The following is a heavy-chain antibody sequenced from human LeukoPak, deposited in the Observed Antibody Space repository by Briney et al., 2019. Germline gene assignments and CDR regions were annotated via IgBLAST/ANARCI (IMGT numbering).Heavy chain of an antibody. CDR1: GYSISSGYY. Sequence: SETLSLTCAVPGYSISSGYYWGWIRQPPGKGLEWTGSIYRSGSTYYNPSLKSRVTISVDTSKNQFSLKLSSVTAADTAVYFCARYYYDSSGYYWGNFDYWGQGTLVTVSS. CDR3: ARYYYDSSGYYWGNFDY. D-gene: IGHD3-22*01. J-gene: IGHJ4*02. CDR2: IYRSGST. V-gene: IGHV4-38-2*01.